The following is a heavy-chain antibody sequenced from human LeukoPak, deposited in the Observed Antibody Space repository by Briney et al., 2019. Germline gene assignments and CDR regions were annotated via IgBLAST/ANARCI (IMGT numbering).Heavy chain of an antibody. V-gene: IGHV3-30*02. CDR3: AKWQTYYYYYMDV. Sequence: GGSLRLPCAASGFTFSNYGIHWVRQAPGKGLEWAAFIRYDGSNKYYADSVKGRFTISRDNSKNTLFLQMNSLRAEDTAVYYCAKWQTYYYYYMDVWGKGTTVTISS. CDR1: GFTFSNYG. CDR2: IRYDGSNK. J-gene: IGHJ6*03.